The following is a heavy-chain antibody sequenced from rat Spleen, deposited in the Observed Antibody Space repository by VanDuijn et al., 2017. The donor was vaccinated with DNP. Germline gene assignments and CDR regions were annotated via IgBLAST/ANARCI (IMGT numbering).Heavy chain of an antibody. V-gene: IGHV4-2*01. CDR2: IDKDSSII. D-gene: IGHD1-5*01. CDR3: TRDDIGTTRFDY. Sequence: EVKLVESGGGLVQPGRSLKLSCAASGFNFNDYWMGWVRQAPGKGLEWIGEIDKDSSIINYTPSLKDKFTISRDNAQNTLYLQMSKLGAEDTAIYFCTRDDIGTTRFDYWGQGVMVTVSS. J-gene: IGHJ2*01. CDR1: GFNFNDYW.